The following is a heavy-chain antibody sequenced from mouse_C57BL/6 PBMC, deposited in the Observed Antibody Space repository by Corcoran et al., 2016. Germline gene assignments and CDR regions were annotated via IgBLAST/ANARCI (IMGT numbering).Heavy chain of an antibody. CDR3: ARSELDGYSYAMDY. Sequence: EVPLQQSGPELVKPGASVKIPCKASGYTFTVYNMDWLKQSHGKSLAWIGDINPNNGGSIYNQKFKGKATLTVDKSSSTAYMELRSLTSEDTAVYYCARSELDGYSYAMDYWGQGTSVTV. D-gene: IGHD2-3*01. V-gene: IGHV1-18*01. J-gene: IGHJ4*01. CDR1: GYTFTVYN. CDR2: INPNNGGS.